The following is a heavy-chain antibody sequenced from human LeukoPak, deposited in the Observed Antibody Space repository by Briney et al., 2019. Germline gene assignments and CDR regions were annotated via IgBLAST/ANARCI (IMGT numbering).Heavy chain of an antibody. V-gene: IGHV3-30-3*01. D-gene: IGHD2-2*01. CDR2: ILYDGSNQ. CDR3: ARDEYLWVVIQLGLFDY. CDR1: GFTFRSYA. J-gene: IGHJ4*02. Sequence: GGSLRLSCAASGFTFRSYAMHWVRQAPGKGLERVGVILYDGSNQYYADSVKGRFTISRDNSKNTLYLQMNSLRAEDTAVYYCARDEYLWVVIQLGLFDYWGQGTLVTVSS.